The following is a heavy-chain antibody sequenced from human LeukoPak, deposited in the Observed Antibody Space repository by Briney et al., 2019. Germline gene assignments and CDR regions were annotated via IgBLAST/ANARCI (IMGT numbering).Heavy chain of an antibody. Sequence: ASVKVSCKASGYTFSGYYIHWVRQAPGQGLEWMGIINPSGGSTTYAQRFQGRVTMTRDTSTSTVYVELSSLRSEDTAVYFCARFYGSGNSFDYWGQGTLVTVSS. J-gene: IGHJ4*02. V-gene: IGHV1-46*01. CDR2: INPSGGST. D-gene: IGHD3-10*01. CDR3: ARFYGSGNSFDY. CDR1: GYTFSGYY.